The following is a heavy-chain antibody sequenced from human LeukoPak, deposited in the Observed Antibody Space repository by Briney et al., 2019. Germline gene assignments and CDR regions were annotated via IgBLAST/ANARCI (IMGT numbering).Heavy chain of an antibody. CDR1: GGSISSYY. CDR2: IYYSGST. J-gene: IGHJ3*02. D-gene: IGHD2-15*01. Sequence: NPSETLSLTCTVSGGSISSYYWSWIRQPPGKGLEWIGYIYYSGSTNYNPSLKSRVTISVDTSKNQFSLKLSSVTAADTAVYYCARGRVARCAFDIWGQGTMVTVSS. V-gene: IGHV4-59*01. CDR3: ARGRVARCAFDI.